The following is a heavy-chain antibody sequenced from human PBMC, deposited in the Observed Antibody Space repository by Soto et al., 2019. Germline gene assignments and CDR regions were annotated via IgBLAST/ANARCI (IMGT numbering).Heavy chain of an antibody. CDR1: GGSIDIGVHH. J-gene: IGHJ4*02. CDR3: ARGIDGYRFV. V-gene: IGHV4-31*03. CDR2: FYHSRTS. Sequence: SETLSLTCTVSGGSIDIGVHHWTWIRQLPEKGLEYIGYFYHSRTSFYNPSLKSRATISIDTSKSQFSLTLKSVTAADTAVYYCARGIDGYRFVWGQGTLVTVSS. D-gene: IGHD5-18*01.